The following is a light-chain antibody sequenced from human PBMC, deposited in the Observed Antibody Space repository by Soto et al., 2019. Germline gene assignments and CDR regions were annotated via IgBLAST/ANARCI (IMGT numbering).Light chain of an antibody. J-gene: IGKJ4*01. CDR3: QQRASLFT. CDR1: QSVSSS. CDR2: DAS. V-gene: IGKV3-11*01. Sequence: EIVLTQSPATLSLSPGERATLSCRTSQSVSSSLAWYQQTPGQAPRLLIYDASNRATGIPARFSGSGSGTDFTLTISSLQPEDFSVYYCQQRASLFTFGGGTKVEIK.